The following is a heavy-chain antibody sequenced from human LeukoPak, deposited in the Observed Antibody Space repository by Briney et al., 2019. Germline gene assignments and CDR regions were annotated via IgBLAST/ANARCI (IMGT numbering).Heavy chain of an antibody. Sequence: PSETLSLTCTVSGGSISSYYWSWVQQPPGKGLEWVGYIYYSGSTNYNPSLKRRVTISVDTSKNQFSLKLSSVTAADTAVYYCVRHGYEFLEWPLNWFDHWGQGTLVTVSS. V-gene: IGHV4-59*01. CDR1: GGSISSYY. D-gene: IGHD3-3*01. J-gene: IGHJ5*02. CDR2: IYYSGST. CDR3: VRHGYEFLEWPLNWFDH.